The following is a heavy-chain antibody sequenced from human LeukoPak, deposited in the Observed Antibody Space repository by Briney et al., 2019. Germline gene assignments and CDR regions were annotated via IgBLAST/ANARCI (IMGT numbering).Heavy chain of an antibody. Sequence: GGSLRLSCAASGFTVSSNYMSWVRQAPGKGLEWVSGISWNSGSIGYADSVKGRFTISRDNAKNSLYLQMNSLRAEDTALYYCATTYYYDSRAAFDIWGQGTMVTVSS. V-gene: IGHV3-9*01. D-gene: IGHD3-22*01. CDR2: ISWNSGSI. CDR1: GFTVSSNY. J-gene: IGHJ3*02. CDR3: ATTYYYDSRAAFDI.